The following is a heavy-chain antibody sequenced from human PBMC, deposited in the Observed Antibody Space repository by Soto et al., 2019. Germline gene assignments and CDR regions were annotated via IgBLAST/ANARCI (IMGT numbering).Heavy chain of an antibody. CDR3: ARIAATGRGWDV. V-gene: IGHV3-7*01. CDR2: IKQDGSEE. J-gene: IGHJ6*02. CDR1: GFTFSSYW. Sequence: EVQLVESGGGLVQPGGSLRLSCVDSGFTFSSYWMSWVRPAPVKGLEWVGNIKQDGSEENYVASLKGRFTIARDNAKNSMYLQMNSLRAEDTAVYYCARIAATGRGWDVWGQGTTVVVSS. D-gene: IGHD6-13*01.